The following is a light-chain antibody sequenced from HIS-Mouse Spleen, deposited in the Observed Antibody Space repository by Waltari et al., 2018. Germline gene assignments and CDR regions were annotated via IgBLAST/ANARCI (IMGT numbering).Light chain of an antibody. V-gene: IGLV2-23*03. J-gene: IGLJ2*01. CDR2: EGS. CDR3: CSYAGSSTFVVV. CDR1: SSDVGRYNL. Sequence: QSALTQPASVSGSPGQSITISCTGTSSDVGRYNLVSWYQPHPGTAPKLMIYEGSKRPSGVSNRFSGSKSGNTASLTISGLQAEDEADYYCCSYAGSSTFVVVFGGGTKLTVL.